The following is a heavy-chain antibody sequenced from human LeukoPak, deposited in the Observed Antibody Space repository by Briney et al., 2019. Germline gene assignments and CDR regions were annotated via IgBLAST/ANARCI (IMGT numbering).Heavy chain of an antibody. CDR1: GFTFSSYE. Sequence: PGGSLRLSCAASGFTFSSYEMNWVRQAPGKGLEWVSSIRSSGSIIYYADSVKGRFTISRDNAKNSLYLQMNSLRDEDTAVYYCVRNLPFDYWGQGTLVTVSS. V-gene: IGHV3-48*03. J-gene: IGHJ4*02. CDR2: IRSSGSII. CDR3: VRNLPFDY. D-gene: IGHD1-14*01.